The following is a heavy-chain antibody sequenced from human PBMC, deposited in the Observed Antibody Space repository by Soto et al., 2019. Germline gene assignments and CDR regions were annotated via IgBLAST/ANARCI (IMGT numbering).Heavy chain of an antibody. J-gene: IGHJ6*02. CDR2: IYYSGST. CDR3: ARLSMMEVTIFGVVITPTVYGMDV. Sequence: ASETLSLTCTVSGGSISSSSYYWGWIRQPPGKGLEWIGSIYYSGSTYYNPSLKSRVTISVDTSKNQFSLKLSSVTAADTAVYYCARLSMMEVTIFGVVITPTVYGMDVWGQGNTVTVSS. D-gene: IGHD3-3*01. V-gene: IGHV4-39*01. CDR1: GGSISSSSYY.